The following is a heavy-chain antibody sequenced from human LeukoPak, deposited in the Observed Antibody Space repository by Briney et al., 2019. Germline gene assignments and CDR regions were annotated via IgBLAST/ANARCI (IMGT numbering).Heavy chain of an antibody. J-gene: IGHJ4*02. Sequence: GRSLRLSCAASGFTFRTYSIHWVRQAPGKGLEWVTVVSADGRTQLYSDSVKGRFTVSRDNSLNTLHLQMNSLKTEDTAVYYCARVLIVATIVYSDYWGQGTLVTVSS. CDR1: GFTFRTYS. D-gene: IGHD5-12*01. CDR3: ARVLIVATIVYSDY. V-gene: IGHV3-30*03. CDR2: VSADGRTQ.